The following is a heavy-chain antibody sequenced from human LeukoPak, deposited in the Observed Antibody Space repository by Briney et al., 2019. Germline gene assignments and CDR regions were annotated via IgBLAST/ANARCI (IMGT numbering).Heavy chain of an antibody. V-gene: IGHV3-64D*09. Sequence: GGSLRLSCSASGFTFRKYSMHWVRQGPGKGLEYISAISSNGHTYYADSVKGRFTISRDNSKSTLYLQMSSLRPEDTAVYYCVKDNREEDWFDPWGRGTLVTVSS. D-gene: IGHD2/OR15-2a*01. J-gene: IGHJ5*02. CDR2: ISSNGHT. CDR3: VKDNREEDWFDP. CDR1: GFTFRKYS.